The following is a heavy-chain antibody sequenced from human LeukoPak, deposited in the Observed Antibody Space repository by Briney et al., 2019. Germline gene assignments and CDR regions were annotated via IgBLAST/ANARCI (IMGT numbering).Heavy chain of an antibody. Sequence: GGSLRLSCEASGFTFSNYSMNWVRQAPGKGLEWVSYISTSSSTIHYADFVKGRFTISRDSAPNSLLLQMNSLRAEDTAVYYCARDYGVGGDYERYFDLWGRGTLVTVSS. D-gene: IGHD2-21*02. V-gene: IGHV3-48*01. CDR1: GFTFSNYS. CDR3: ARDYGVGGDYERYFDL. J-gene: IGHJ2*01. CDR2: ISTSSSTI.